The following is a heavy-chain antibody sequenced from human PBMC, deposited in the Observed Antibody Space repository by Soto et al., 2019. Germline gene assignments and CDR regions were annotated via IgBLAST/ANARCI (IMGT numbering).Heavy chain of an antibody. V-gene: IGHV3-23*01. J-gene: IGHJ1*01. CDR2: ISGSGGST. CDR3: AKAYCGGDCQFKYFQH. CDR1: GFTFSNYA. D-gene: IGHD2-21*02. Sequence: PGGSLRLSCAASGFTFSNYAMNWVRQAPGKGLEWVSAISGSGGSTYYADSVKGRFTISRDNSKNTLFLQMNSLRAEDTAVYYCAKAYCGGDCQFKYFQHWGQGTPVTVSS.